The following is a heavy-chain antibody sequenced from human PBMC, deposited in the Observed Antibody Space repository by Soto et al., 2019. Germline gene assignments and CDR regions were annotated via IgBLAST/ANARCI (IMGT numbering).Heavy chain of an antibody. CDR3: AKRAFGSGTYYTLIYYFYAMDV. D-gene: IGHD3-10*01. J-gene: IGHJ6*02. CDR2: ISSSGSTI. Sequence: GGSLRLSCAASGFTFSSYEMNWVRQAPGKGLEWVSYISSSGSTIYYADSVKGRFTISRDNTKNSLYLQMNSLRAEDTAIYYCAKRAFGSGTYYTLIYYFYAMDVWGQGTTVTVS. V-gene: IGHV3-48*03. CDR1: GFTFSSYE.